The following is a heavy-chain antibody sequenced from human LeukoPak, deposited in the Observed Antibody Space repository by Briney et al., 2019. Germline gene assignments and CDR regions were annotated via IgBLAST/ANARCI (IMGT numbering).Heavy chain of an antibody. J-gene: IGHJ6*03. Sequence: PSETLSLTCTVSGYSISSGYYWSWIRQPPGKGLEWIGYIYYSGSTNYNPSLKSRVTISVDTSKNQFSLKLSSVTAADTAVYYCARDLRNDYYYYYMDVWGKGTTVTVSS. CDR3: ARDLRNDYYYYYMDV. CDR2: IYYSGST. V-gene: IGHV4-61*01. CDR1: GYSISSGYY.